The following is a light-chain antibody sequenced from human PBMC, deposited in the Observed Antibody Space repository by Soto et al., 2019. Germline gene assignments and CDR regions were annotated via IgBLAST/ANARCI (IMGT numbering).Light chain of an antibody. J-gene: IGKJ2*01. Sequence: EIVLTQSPGTLSLSPGERATLSCRASESVSSSYLASYQQKPGQAPRLLIYDASSRATGIPDRFSGSGSGTDFTLTISRLEPKDFAVYYCQQYGSSPYTFGQGTKLEIK. V-gene: IGKV3-20*01. CDR1: ESVSSSY. CDR2: DAS. CDR3: QQYGSSPYT.